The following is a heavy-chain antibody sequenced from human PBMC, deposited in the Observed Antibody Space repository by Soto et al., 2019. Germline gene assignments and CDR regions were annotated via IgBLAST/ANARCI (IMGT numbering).Heavy chain of an antibody. CDR2: ISNSGRT. D-gene: IGHD2-2*01. V-gene: IGHV4-31*02. Sequence: QVQLQESGPGLVKPSQTLSLTCSVSGGSISSDGYYWSWVRQHPGKGLEWIGYISNSGRTYFHPSLMSRLTISLDTSKNKFSLKLSSVTAADTAVYYCARGRNIVLESSTGGFDFWCQGTLVNVSS. CDR3: ARGRNIVLESSTGGFDF. CDR1: GGSISSDGYY. J-gene: IGHJ4*02.